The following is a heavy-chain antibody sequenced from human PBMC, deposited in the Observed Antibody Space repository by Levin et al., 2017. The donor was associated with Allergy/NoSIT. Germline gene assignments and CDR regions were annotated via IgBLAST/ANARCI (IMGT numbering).Heavy chain of an antibody. V-gene: IGHV3-21*01. CDR3: VRIGILTGYRDY. CDR1: GFTFSSYN. D-gene: IGHD3-9*01. CDR2: ISSSSSYI. J-gene: IGHJ4*02. Sequence: GGSLRLSCAASGFTFSSYNMNWVRQAPGKGLEWVSSISSSSSYIYYADSLKGRFTISRDNAKNSLYLQMNSLRAEDTAVYYCVRIGILTGYRDYWGQGTLVTVSS.